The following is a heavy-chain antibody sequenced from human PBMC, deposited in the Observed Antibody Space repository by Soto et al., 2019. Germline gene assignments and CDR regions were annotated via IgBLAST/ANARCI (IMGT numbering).Heavy chain of an antibody. J-gene: IGHJ4*02. V-gene: IGHV4-59*01. CDR2: IYYSGST. CDR3: ARGAPYCPGGSCNDY. Sequence: SETLSLTCTVSGVSISSYFWSWIRQPPGKGLEWIGYIYYSGSTRYNPSLKSRVTMAVDTSKNQFSLKLKSVTAADTAVYYCARGAPYCPGGSCNDYWGRGTLVTVS. CDR1: GVSISSYF. D-gene: IGHD2-15*01.